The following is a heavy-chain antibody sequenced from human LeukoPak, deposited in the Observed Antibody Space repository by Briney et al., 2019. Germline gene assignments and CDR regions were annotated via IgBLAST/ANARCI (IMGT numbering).Heavy chain of an antibody. CDR1: GGTFSSYA. CDR3: ARGSGYKDY. CDR2: IIPILGIA. Sequence: ASVKVSFKASGGTFSSYAISWVRQAPGQGLEWMGRIIPILGIANYAQKFQGRVTITADKSTSTAYMELSSLRSDDTAVYYCARGSGYKDYWGQGTLVTVSS. J-gene: IGHJ4*02. D-gene: IGHD3-3*01. V-gene: IGHV1-69*04.